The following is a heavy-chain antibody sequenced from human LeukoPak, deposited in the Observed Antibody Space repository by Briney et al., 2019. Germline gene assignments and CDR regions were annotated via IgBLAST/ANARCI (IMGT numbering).Heavy chain of an antibody. Sequence: PGGSLRLSCAASGFTFGNSWVHWVRQAPGKGLVWVSLINADGSTTTYADSVKGRFTISRDNARNTVSLQMNRLTIEDTAVYYCVVVVEPPDSDGFDVWGQGTMITVSS. CDR1: GFTFGNSW. CDR2: INADGSTT. V-gene: IGHV3-74*01. CDR3: VVVVEPPDSDGFDV. D-gene: IGHD1-14*01. J-gene: IGHJ3*01.